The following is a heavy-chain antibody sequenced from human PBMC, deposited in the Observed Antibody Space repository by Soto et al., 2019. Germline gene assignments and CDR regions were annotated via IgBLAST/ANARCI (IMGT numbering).Heavy chain of an antibody. V-gene: IGHV3-11*05. CDR1: GFTFSDYY. J-gene: IGHJ3*02. Sequence: QVQLVESGGGLVKPGGSLRLSCAASGFTFSDYYMSWIRQAPGKGLEWVSYISSSSSYTNYADSVKGRFTISRDNAKNSLYLQMNSLRAEDTAVYYCARDADLLTGSDAFDIWGQGTMVTVSS. D-gene: IGHD3-9*01. CDR3: ARDADLLTGSDAFDI. CDR2: ISSSSSYT.